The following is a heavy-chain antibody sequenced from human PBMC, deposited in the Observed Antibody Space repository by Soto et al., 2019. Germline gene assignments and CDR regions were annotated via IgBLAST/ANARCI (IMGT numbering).Heavy chain of an antibody. CDR3: ASQDSSSWYWFDP. J-gene: IGHJ5*02. Sequence: GASVKVSCKASGYTFTGYYMHWARQAPGQGLEWMGWINPNSGGTNYAQRFQGRVTMTRDTSISTAYMELSRLRSDDTAVYYCASQDSSSWYWFDPWGQGTLVTVSS. D-gene: IGHD6-13*01. V-gene: IGHV1-2*02. CDR1: GYTFTGYY. CDR2: INPNSGGT.